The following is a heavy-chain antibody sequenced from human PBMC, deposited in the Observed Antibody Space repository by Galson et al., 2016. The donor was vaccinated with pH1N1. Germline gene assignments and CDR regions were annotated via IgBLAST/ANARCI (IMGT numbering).Heavy chain of an antibody. D-gene: IGHD6-19*01. CDR2: ISGRGDAT. V-gene: IGHV3-23*01. CDR3: AKHDTYSSGSYFDY. J-gene: IGHJ4*02. Sequence: SLRLSCAASGFTFSTFGMSWVRQAPGKGLEWISAISGRGDATFYADSVKGRFTISRDSSKDTLYVQLNSLRAEDTAVYYCAKHDTYSSGSYFDYWGQGTLVTVS. CDR1: GFTFSTFG.